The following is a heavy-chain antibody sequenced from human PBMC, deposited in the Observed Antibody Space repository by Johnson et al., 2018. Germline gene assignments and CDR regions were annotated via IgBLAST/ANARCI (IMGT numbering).Heavy chain of an antibody. CDR3: ARDWEEMATITRYFHH. CDR2: ISSNSAYI. D-gene: IGHD5-24*01. J-gene: IGHJ1*01. Sequence: VQLVESGGGLVKPGGSLRLSCAASGFTFSRYTMNWVRQAPGKGLEWVSSISSNSAYIYYADSVKGRFTISRDKAKNSLYLQMNSLRAEDTAVYYGARDWEEMATITRYFHHWGQGTLVTVSS. CDR1: GFTFSRYT. V-gene: IGHV3-21*01.